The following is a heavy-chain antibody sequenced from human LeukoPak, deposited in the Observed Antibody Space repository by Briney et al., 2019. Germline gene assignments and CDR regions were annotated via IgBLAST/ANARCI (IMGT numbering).Heavy chain of an antibody. Sequence: GGSRRLSCAASGFTFSSYSMNWVRQAPGKGLEWVSSISSSSSYIYYADSVKGRFTISRDNAKNSLYLQMNSLRAEDTAVYYCARVGRAARKFDYWGQGTLVTVSP. CDR1: GFTFSSYS. J-gene: IGHJ4*02. CDR3: ARVGRAARKFDY. V-gene: IGHV3-21*01. D-gene: IGHD6-6*01. CDR2: ISSSSSYI.